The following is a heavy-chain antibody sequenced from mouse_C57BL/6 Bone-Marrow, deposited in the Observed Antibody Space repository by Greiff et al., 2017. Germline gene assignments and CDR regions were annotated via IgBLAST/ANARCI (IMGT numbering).Heavy chain of an antibody. CDR3: ARIGTVVSFDY. V-gene: IGHV8-8*01. CDR2: IWWDDDK. Sequence: QVTLKVSGPGILQPSPTLSLTCSFSGFSLSTFGMGVGWIRQPSGKGLEWLAHIWWDDDKYYNPALKSRLTISNDTSKNQVFLNIPNVDTADTVTYYCARIGTVVSFDYWGQGTTLTVSS. D-gene: IGHD1-1*01. CDR1: GFSLSTFGMG. J-gene: IGHJ2*01.